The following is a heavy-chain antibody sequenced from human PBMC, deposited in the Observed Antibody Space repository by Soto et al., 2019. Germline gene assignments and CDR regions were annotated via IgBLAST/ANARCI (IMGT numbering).Heavy chain of an antibody. CDR2: AYNSEST. Sequence: SETLSLTCTVSGDSITKSYWSWIRQSPGKGLEWIGHAYNSESTTYNPSLKSRVTVSADSSKTQVSLKLTSVTAAETAVYFCGKSIFQYHLDPWGQGIRVTVSS. J-gene: IGHJ5*02. CDR1: GDSITKSY. V-gene: IGHV4-59*01. D-gene: IGHD3-3*01. CDR3: GKSIFQYHLDP.